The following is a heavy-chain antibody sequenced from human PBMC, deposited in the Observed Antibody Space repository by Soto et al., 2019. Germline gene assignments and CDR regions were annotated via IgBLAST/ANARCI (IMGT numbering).Heavy chain of an antibody. CDR3: ACIAAAGTYYYYGMDV. J-gene: IGHJ6*02. D-gene: IGHD6-13*01. Sequence: GGSLRLSCAASGFTFSSYGMHWVRQAPGKGLEWVAVISYDGSNKYYADSVKGRFTISRDNSKNTLYLQMNSLRAEDTAVYYCACIAAAGTYYYYGMDVWGQGTTVTVSS. V-gene: IGHV3-30*03. CDR1: GFTFSSYG. CDR2: ISYDGSNK.